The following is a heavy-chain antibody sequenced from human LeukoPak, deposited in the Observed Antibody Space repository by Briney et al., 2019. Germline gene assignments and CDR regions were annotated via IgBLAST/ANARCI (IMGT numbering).Heavy chain of an antibody. D-gene: IGHD3-22*01. Sequence: GASVKVSCKASGYTFTGYYMHWVRQAPGQGLEWMGRINPNSGGTNYAQKFQGRVTMTRDTSISTAYMELSRLRSDDTAVYYCARDWDYYDSSGYYYDDYWGQGTRSPSPQ. CDR3: ARDWDYYDSSGYYYDDY. V-gene: IGHV1-2*06. J-gene: IGHJ4*02. CDR1: GYTFTGYY. CDR2: INPNSGGT.